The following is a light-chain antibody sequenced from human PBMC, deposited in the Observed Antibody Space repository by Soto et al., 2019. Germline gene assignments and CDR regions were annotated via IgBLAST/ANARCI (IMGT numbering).Light chain of an antibody. V-gene: IGLV2-11*01. CDR3: CSYAGSYTYV. CDR1: SSAVGGYKY. J-gene: IGLJ1*01. CDR2: DVT. Sequence: QSALTQPRSVSGSPGQSVTIPCTGTSSAVGGYKYVSWYQQHPGKAPKLMIYDVTKLPSGVPARFSGSKSGNTASLTISGLQAEDEADYYCCSYAGSYTYVFGTGTKLTVL.